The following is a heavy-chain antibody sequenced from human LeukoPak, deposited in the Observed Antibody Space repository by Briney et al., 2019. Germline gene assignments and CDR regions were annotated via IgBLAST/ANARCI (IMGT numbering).Heavy chain of an antibody. D-gene: IGHD3-22*01. Sequence: AGGSLRLSCAASGFTFSSYAMSWVRQAPGKGLEWVSAISGSGGSTYYADSVKGRFTISRDNSKNTLYLQMNSLRAEDTAVYYCARPSPNPDYYDSSGIYYGMDVWGQGTTVTVSS. V-gene: IGHV3-23*01. CDR2: ISGSGGST. CDR1: GFTFSSYA. CDR3: ARPSPNPDYYDSSGIYYGMDV. J-gene: IGHJ6*02.